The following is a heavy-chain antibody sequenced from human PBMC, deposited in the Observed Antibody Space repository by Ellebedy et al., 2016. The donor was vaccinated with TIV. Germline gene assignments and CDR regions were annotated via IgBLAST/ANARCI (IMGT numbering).Heavy chain of an antibody. J-gene: IGHJ4*02. D-gene: IGHD5-18*01. CDR1: GFTFSTYA. V-gene: IGHV3-23*01. CDR2: ISGSGGST. CDR3: TKDSNSNLDY. Sequence: GESLKISCAASGFTFSTYAMSWVRQAPGKGLEWVSGISGSGGSTYYADSVKGRFTISRDNSRNSLYLQMNSLRTEDTALYYCTKDSNSNLDYWGQGTLVTVSS.